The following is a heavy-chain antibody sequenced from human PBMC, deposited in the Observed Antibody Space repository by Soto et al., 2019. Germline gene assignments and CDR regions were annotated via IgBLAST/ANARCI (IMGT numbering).Heavy chain of an antibody. Sequence: PSETLSLTCTVSGGSVDSNRYYWAWIRQPPGKGLEWIGSTFYTVSTYYSPSLKSRLTISVDPSKNQFSLKLTSVTAADTAVYYCARDPAPWGQGTLVTVSS. CDR1: GGSVDSNRYY. J-gene: IGHJ5*02. CDR2: TFYTVST. CDR3: ARDPAP. V-gene: IGHV4-39*07.